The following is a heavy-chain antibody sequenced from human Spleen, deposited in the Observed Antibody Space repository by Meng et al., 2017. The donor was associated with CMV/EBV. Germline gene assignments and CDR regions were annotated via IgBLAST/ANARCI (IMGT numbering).Heavy chain of an antibody. CDR3: ARAPLYCSSTSCSFYYYYGMDV. CDR1: GYTFTGYY. Sequence: ASVKVSCKASGYTFTGYYIQWVRQAPGQGLEWMGWMNPTSGSAYYAQKFQGRVTMTRDTSFSTAYMELSRLRSDDTAVYYCARAPLYCSSTSCSFYYYYGMDVWGQGTTVTVS. CDR2: MNPTSGSA. V-gene: IGHV1-2*02. J-gene: IGHJ6*02. D-gene: IGHD2-2*01.